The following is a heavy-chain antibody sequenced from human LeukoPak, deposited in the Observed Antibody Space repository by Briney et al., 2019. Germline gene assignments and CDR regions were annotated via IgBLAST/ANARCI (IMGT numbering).Heavy chain of an antibody. CDR1: EFTFNTYA. Sequence: GGSLRLSCAASEFTFNTYAVSWVRQAPGKGLEWVSAISGDGGITYYADSVRGRFTISRDNSKSTMYLQMNSLRAEDTAVYYCAKSSGPGGYYYYGMDVWGQGATVTVSS. D-gene: IGHD3-22*01. CDR2: ISGDGGIT. J-gene: IGHJ6*02. CDR3: AKSSGPGGYYYYGMDV. V-gene: IGHV3-23*01.